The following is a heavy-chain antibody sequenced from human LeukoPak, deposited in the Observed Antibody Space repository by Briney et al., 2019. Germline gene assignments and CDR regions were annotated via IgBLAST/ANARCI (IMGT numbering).Heavy chain of an antibody. Sequence: SGGSLRLSCAASGFTFSSYSMNWVRQAPGKGLEWVSYISSSSSTIYYADSVKGRFTISRDNAKNSLYLQMNSLRAEDTAVYYCAKTTWYSSPNWFDPWGQGTLVTVSS. CDR3: AKTTWYSSPNWFDP. CDR1: GFTFSSYS. J-gene: IGHJ5*02. V-gene: IGHV3-48*04. CDR2: ISSSSSTI. D-gene: IGHD6-13*01.